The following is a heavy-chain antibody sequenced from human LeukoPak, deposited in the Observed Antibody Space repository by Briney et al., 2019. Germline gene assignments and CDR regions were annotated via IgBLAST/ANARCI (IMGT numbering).Heavy chain of an antibody. D-gene: IGHD3-16*02. CDR3: ARLRLGELSLLDY. Sequence: PGGSLRLSCAASGFTFSSYSMNWVRQAPGKGLEWVSSISSSSSYIYYADSVKGRFTISRDNAKNSLYLQMNSLRAEDTAVYYCARLRLGELSLLDYWGQGTLVTVSS. V-gene: IGHV3-21*01. CDR2: ISSSSSYI. CDR1: GFTFSSYS. J-gene: IGHJ4*02.